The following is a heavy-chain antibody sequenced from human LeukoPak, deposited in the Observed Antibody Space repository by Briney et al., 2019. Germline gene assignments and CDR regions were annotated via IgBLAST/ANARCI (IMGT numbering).Heavy chain of an antibody. CDR1: GGSISSYY. V-gene: IGHV4-4*07. D-gene: IGHD6-13*01. CDR3: ARSAFLVTAPGLYYFDY. Sequence: SETLSLTCTVSGGSISSYYWRWIRQPAGMRLEWLGHIYNSGSTNYNPSLKGRVTMSVATSKNPFSLHLSSVTAADTAVYYCARSAFLVTAPGLYYFDYWGQGTLVAVSS. CDR2: IYNSGST. J-gene: IGHJ4*02.